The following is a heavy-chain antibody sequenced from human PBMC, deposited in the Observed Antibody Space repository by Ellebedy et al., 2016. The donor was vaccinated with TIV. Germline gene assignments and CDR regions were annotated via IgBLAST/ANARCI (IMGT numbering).Heavy chain of an antibody. CDR3: AARPAFDM. Sequence: PGGSLRLSCKASGYDFTTFWIGWVRQMPGRGLEWLGIIFPGDSDTRYSPSFQGRVAISVDTSTSTAYLQLNSLKASDTAMYFCAARPAFDMWGQGTLVTVS. V-gene: IGHV5-51*01. CDR1: GYDFTTFW. CDR2: IFPGDSDT. J-gene: IGHJ3*02.